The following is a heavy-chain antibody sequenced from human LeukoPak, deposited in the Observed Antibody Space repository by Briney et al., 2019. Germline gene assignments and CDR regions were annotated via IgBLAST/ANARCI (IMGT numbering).Heavy chain of an antibody. CDR3: ARVAPYYYDSSGPEGYFDY. CDR2: IYYSGST. D-gene: IGHD3-22*01. V-gene: IGHV4-59*01. Sequence: PSETLSRTCTVSAFSISSYYWSWNRQPPGKELKGIVYIYYSGSTNDNPSLKRRVIISVDTSKKQFSLKLGSVTAADTGVYYCARVAPYYYDSSGPEGYFDYWGQGTLVTVSS. J-gene: IGHJ4*02. CDR1: AFSISSYY.